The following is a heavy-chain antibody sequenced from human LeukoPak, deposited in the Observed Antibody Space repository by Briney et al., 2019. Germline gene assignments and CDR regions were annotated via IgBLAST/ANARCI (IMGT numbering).Heavy chain of an antibody. V-gene: IGHV1-2*02. D-gene: IGHD6-19*01. Sequence: ASVKVSCKASGYTFTGYYMHWVRQAPGQGLEWMGWINPNSGGTNYAQKFQGRVTMTRDTSISTAHMELSRLRSDDTAVYYCARVSVPGIAVAGNWFDPWGQGTLATVSS. CDR3: ARVSVPGIAVAGNWFDP. J-gene: IGHJ5*02. CDR1: GYTFTGYY. CDR2: INPNSGGT.